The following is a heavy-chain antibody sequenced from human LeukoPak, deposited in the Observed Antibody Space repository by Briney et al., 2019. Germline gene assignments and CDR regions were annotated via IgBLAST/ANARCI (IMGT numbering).Heavy chain of an antibody. V-gene: IGHV3-13*04. CDR1: GFTFGNYD. J-gene: IGHJ4*02. CDR3: ARGGYSSTWHPLDY. D-gene: IGHD6-13*01. Sequence: GSLRLSCAASGFTFGNYDMYWVRQATGKGLEWVSAIGTAGDTYYPGSVKGRFTISREDAKNSLYLQMNSLRAGDTAVYYCARGGYSSTWHPLDYWGQGTLVTVSS. CDR2: IGTAGDT.